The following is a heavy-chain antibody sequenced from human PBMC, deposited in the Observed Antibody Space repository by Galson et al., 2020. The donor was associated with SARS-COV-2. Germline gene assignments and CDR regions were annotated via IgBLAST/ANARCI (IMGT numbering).Heavy chain of an antibody. CDR1: GLTFSTFG. J-gene: IGHJ6*03. V-gene: IGHV3-30*18. CDR2: ILYDGNNK. CDR3: AKDVESAAAGTPYYYYYMDV. D-gene: IGHD6-13*01. Sequence: GGSLRLSCAASGLTFSTFGMYWVRQAPGKGLEWVAVILYDGNNKYYADSVKGRFIISRDNSKNTLYLQMTSLGAGDTAVYYCAKDVESAAAGTPYYYYYMDVWGKGTTVTVSS.